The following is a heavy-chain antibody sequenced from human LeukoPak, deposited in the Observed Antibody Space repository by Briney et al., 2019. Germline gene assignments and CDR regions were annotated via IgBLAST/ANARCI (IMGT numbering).Heavy chain of an antibody. Sequence: GGSLRLSCTASGFTFSSYAMSWVRQAPGKGLEWVSAISGSGGSTYYADSVKGRFTVSRDNSKNTLYLQMNSLRAEDAAVYYCAQQVGYCSSGNCYFTYWGQGTLVTVSS. D-gene: IGHD2-15*01. J-gene: IGHJ1*01. V-gene: IGHV3-23*01. CDR3: AQQVGYCSSGNCYFTY. CDR1: GFTFSSYA. CDR2: ISGSGGST.